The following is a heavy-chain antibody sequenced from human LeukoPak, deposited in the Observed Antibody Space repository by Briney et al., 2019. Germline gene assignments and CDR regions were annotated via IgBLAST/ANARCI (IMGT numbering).Heavy chain of an antibody. CDR2: VCNSGNT. D-gene: IGHD1-1*01. Sequence: SETLSLTCDVSGDSISSSNYCWGWIRQPPGRGLEGIGTVCNSGNTYYKPSLKSRVTMSRDASKNQFSLRLGSVTAADTAVYYCARDSTTMDARWFDPWGQGTLVTVSS. CDR3: ARDSTTMDARWFDP. CDR1: GDSISSSNYC. V-gene: IGHV4-39*07. J-gene: IGHJ5*02.